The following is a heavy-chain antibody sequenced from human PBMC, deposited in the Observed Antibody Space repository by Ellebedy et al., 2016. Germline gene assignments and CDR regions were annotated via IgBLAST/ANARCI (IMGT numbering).Heavy chain of an antibody. Sequence: GESLKISXAASGFTFSSYAMSWVRQAPGKGLEWVSAISGSGGSTYYADSVKGRFTISRDNSKNTLYLQMNSLRAEDTAVYYCAKGAWGRFGELFSSTDVWGQGTTVTVSS. J-gene: IGHJ6*02. CDR2: ISGSGGST. V-gene: IGHV3-23*01. CDR3: AKGAWGRFGELFSSTDV. CDR1: GFTFSSYA. D-gene: IGHD3-10*01.